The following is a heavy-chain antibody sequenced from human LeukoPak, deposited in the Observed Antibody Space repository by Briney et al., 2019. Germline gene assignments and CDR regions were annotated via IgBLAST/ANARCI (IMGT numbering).Heavy chain of an antibody. D-gene: IGHD5-24*01. CDR3: TRRAARWQFDL. Sequence: GGSLRLSCAVSGFNFDDYAMHWVRQAPGRGLEWVSGINWKTGNGIYADSVKGRFAISRDNAKNSLYLQMSSLRAEDTALYYCTRRAARWQFDLWGRGTLLTVSS. CDR2: INWKTGNG. V-gene: IGHV3-9*01. J-gene: IGHJ2*01. CDR1: GFNFDDYA.